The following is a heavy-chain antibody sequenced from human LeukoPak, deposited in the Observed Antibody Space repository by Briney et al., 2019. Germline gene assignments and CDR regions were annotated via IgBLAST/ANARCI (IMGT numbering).Heavy chain of an antibody. CDR3: ARTHGSGSYIFDY. J-gene: IGHJ4*02. CDR2: IYYSGST. V-gene: IGHV4-59*11. D-gene: IGHD3-10*01. CDR1: GGSISSHY. Sequence: SETLSLTCTVSGGSISSHYWSWIRQPPGKGLEWIGYIYYSGSTNYNPSLKSRVTISVDTSKNQLSLKLSSVTAADTAVYYCARTHGSGSYIFDYWGQGTLVTVSS.